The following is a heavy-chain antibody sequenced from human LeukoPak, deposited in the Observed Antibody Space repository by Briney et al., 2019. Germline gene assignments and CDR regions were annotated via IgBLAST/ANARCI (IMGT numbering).Heavy chain of an antibody. Sequence: TLPLTCAVYGGSFSGYYWSWIRQPPGKGLEWIGEINHSGSTNYNPSLKSRVTISVDTSKNQFSLKLSSVTAADTAVYYCARRTTYYDFWSGYPRYYFDYWGQGTLVTVSS. D-gene: IGHD3-3*01. J-gene: IGHJ4*02. V-gene: IGHV4-34*01. CDR3: ARRTTYYDFWSGYPRYYFDY. CDR2: INHSGST. CDR1: GGSFSGYY.